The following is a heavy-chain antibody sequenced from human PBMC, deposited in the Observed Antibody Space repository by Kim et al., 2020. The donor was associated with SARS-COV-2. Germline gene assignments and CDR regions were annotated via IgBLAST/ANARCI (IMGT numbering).Heavy chain of an antibody. Sequence: DSVKGRFTIPRDNSKNTLYLQMNSLRAEDTAVYYCAKVPMVRYYYYGMDVWGQGTTVTVSS. V-gene: IGHV3-23*01. CDR3: AKVPMVRYYYYGMDV. J-gene: IGHJ6*02. D-gene: IGHD3-10*01.